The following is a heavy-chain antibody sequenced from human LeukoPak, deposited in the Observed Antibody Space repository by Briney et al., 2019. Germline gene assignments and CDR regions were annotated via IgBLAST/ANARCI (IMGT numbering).Heavy chain of an antibody. D-gene: IGHD7-27*01. J-gene: IGHJ4*02. CDR2: TYYRSRWYN. V-gene: IGHV6-1*01. CDR3: ARDLTGKHFDY. Sequence: SQTLSLTCAISGDSVSSNSAAWNWLRQSPSRGLEWLGRTYYRSRWYNDYAVSVKSRITINSDTSRNQFSLQLNSVTPEDTAPYYCARDLTGKHFDYWGQGTLVTVSS. CDR1: GDSVSSNSAA.